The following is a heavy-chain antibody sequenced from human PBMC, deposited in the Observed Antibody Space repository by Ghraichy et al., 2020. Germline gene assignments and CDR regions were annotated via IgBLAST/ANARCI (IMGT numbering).Heavy chain of an antibody. V-gene: IGHV1-69*13. CDR1: GGTFSSYA. D-gene: IGHD5-18*01. J-gene: IGHJ6*02. Sequence: SVKVSCKASGGTFSSYAISWVRQAPGQGLEWMGGIIPIFGTANYAQKFQGRVTITADESTSTAYMELSSLRSEDTAMYYCARDLRSYGNIYYGMDVWGQGTTVTVSS. CDR3: ARDLRSYGNIYYGMDV. CDR2: IIPIFGTA.